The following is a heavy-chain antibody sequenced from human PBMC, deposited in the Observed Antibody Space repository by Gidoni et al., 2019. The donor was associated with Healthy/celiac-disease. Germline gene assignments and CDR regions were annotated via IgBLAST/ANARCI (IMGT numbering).Heavy chain of an antibody. D-gene: IGHD3-22*01. CDR2: IWYDGSNK. J-gene: IGHJ2*01. CDR1: GFTFSSYG. CDR3: ARDGPAYYDSSGYPHWYSDL. Sequence: QVQLVESGGGVVQPGRSLRLSCAASGFTFSSYGMHWVRPAPGKGLEWVAFIWYDGSNKYYADSVKGRFTISRDNSKNTLYLQMNSLRAEDTAVYYCARDGPAYYDSSGYPHWYSDLWGRGTLVTVSS. V-gene: IGHV3-33*01.